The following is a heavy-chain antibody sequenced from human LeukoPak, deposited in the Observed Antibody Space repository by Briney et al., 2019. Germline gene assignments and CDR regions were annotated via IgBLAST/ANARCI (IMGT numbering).Heavy chain of an antibody. CDR3: ALNPRGYCSGGRCYIGY. CDR2: IYPDDSDT. V-gene: IGHV5-51*01. Sequence: GESLKISCKGSGYSFTNYWIGWVRQMPGKGLEWMGIIYPDDSDTRYSPSFQGQVTISADKSISTAYLQWSSLKASDTAMYYCALNPRGYCSGGRCYIGYWGQGTLVTVSS. J-gene: IGHJ4*02. CDR1: GYSFTNYW. D-gene: IGHD2-15*01.